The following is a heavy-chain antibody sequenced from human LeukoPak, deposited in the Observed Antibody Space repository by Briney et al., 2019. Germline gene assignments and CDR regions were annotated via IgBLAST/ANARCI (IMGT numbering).Heavy chain of an antibody. CDR2: MYTSGSA. V-gene: IGHV4-4*07. J-gene: IGHJ5*02. Sequence: PSETLSLTCTVSGGSISSHYWSWLRQPTGKGLEWIGRMYTSGSANYSPSLTSRVTMSVDTSKKQISLKPSSETAAYTGVYYCARDKEEDYAYGDPWGQGTLVTVSS. CDR3: ARDKEEDYAYGDP. CDR1: GGSISSHY. D-gene: IGHD4-17*01.